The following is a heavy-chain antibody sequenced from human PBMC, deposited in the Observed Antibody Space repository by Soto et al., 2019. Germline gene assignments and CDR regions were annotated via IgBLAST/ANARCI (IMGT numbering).Heavy chain of an antibody. CDR1: GFTFSSYS. CDR3: ARDFKESQYYYYCMDV. D-gene: IGHD3-10*01. J-gene: IGHJ6*03. V-gene: IGHV3-21*06. CDR2: ISSGGEYT. Sequence: GGSLRLSCVVSGFTFSSYSMNLVRQAPGKGLEWVSSISSGGEYTYYADSVKGRFTISRDNAKNSVYLQMNSLTAEDTALYYCARDFKESQYYYYCMDVWGKGTTVTVSS.